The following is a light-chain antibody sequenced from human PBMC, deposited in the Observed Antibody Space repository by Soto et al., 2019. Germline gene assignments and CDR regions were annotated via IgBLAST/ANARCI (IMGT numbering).Light chain of an antibody. CDR1: SRDIGSYNY. V-gene: IGLV2-14*01. J-gene: IGLJ3*02. CDR2: EVN. CDR3: CSFTSSGTWV. Sequence: QSALTQPASVSGSPGQSIAISCTGTSRDIGSYNYVSWYRHHPGKAPQSIIYEVNKRPSGVSDRLSGSKSGNTASLTISGRQAEDEADYYCCSFTSSGTWVFGGGTQLTVL.